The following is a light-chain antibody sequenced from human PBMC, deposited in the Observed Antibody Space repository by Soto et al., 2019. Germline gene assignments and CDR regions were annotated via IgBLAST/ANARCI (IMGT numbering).Light chain of an antibody. J-gene: IGKJ2*01. Sequence: DIQLTQSPSTLSASVGDRVTITCRASQSISSWLAWYQQKPGKAPNLLIYDASSLESGVPSRFSGSGSGTEFTLTLSSLQPDDFATYYCQQYKNFLFTFGQGTKLDIK. V-gene: IGKV1-5*01. CDR3: QQYKNFLFT. CDR1: QSISSW. CDR2: DAS.